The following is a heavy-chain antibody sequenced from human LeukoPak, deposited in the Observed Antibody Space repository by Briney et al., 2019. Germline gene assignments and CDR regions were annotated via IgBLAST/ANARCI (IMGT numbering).Heavy chain of an antibody. CDR1: GFTFSSYE. V-gene: IGHV3-48*03. D-gene: IGHD6-19*01. CDR2: ISSSGSTI. CDR3: ARAFGHSSGWYDAFDI. Sequence: GGSLRLSCAASGFTFSSYEMNWVRQAPGKGLEWVSYISSSGSTIYYADSVKGRFTISRDNAKNSLYLQMNSLRAEATAVYYCARAFGHSSGWYDAFDIWGQGTMVTVSS. J-gene: IGHJ3*02.